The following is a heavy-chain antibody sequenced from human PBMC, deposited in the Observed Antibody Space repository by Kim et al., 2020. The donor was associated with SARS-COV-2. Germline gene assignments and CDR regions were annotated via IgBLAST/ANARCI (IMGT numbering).Heavy chain of an antibody. CDR3: AIGYHCSGGSCYSTYYFDY. CDR1: GYTFTSYY. CDR2: INPSGGST. V-gene: IGHV1-46*01. D-gene: IGHD2-15*01. Sequence: ASVKVSCKASGYTFTSYYMHWVRQAPGQGLEWMGIINPSGGSTSYAQKFQGRVTMTRDTSTSTVYMELSSLRSEDTAVYYCAIGYHCSGGSCYSTYYFDYWGQGTLVTVSS. J-gene: IGHJ4*02.